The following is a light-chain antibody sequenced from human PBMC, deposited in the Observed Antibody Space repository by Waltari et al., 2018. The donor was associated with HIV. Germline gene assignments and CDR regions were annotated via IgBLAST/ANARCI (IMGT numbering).Light chain of an antibody. CDR3: HLWDRDTDHYV. CDR1: NIGSKS. Sequence: SYVLTQPPSVAVAPGQTARFTCGGNNIGSKSVHWYQQKPGQAPVLVVYDDRDRPSGIPERFSGSNFGNTATLTISRVEAGDQADYYCHLWDRDTDHYVFGTGTKVTVL. CDR2: DDR. V-gene: IGLV3-21*02. J-gene: IGLJ1*01.